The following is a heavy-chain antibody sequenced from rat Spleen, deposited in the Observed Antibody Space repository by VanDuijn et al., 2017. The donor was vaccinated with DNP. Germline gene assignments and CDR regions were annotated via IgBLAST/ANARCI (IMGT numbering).Heavy chain of an antibody. CDR2: ISYSGGT. Sequence: EVQLQESGPGLVKPSQSLSLTCSVTGYSITSHYWCWIRKFPGNKMEWVGHISYSGGTSYNPSLKSRISITRDTSKNQFFLHLNSVTTEDTATYYCARWSDYFDYWGQGVMVTVSS. V-gene: IGHV3-1*01. J-gene: IGHJ2*01. CDR3: ARWSDYFDY. CDR1: GYSITSHY.